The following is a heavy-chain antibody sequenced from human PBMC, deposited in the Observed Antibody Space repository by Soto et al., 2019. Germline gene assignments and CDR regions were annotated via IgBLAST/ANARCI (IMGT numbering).Heavy chain of an antibody. D-gene: IGHD3-16*02. J-gene: IGHJ4*02. V-gene: IGHV1-18*04. CDR3: ARAAGPGSYRYGSWTY. Sequence: ASVKVSCKASGYAFTSYGISWVRQAPGQGLEWMGWISAYNGNTNYAQKLQGRVTMTTDTSTSTAYMELRSLRSDDTAVYYCARAAGPGSYRYGSWTYWGQGTLVTVSS. CDR1: GYAFTSYG. CDR2: ISAYNGNT.